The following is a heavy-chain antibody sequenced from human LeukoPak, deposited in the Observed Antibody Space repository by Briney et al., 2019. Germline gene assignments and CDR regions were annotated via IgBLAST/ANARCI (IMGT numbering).Heavy chain of an antibody. D-gene: IGHD1-26*01. V-gene: IGHV3-30*04. CDR2: ISYDGSNK. CDR1: GFTFSNYA. J-gene: IGHJ4*02. Sequence: GGSLRLSCAASGFTFSNYAIHWVRQAPGKGLEWVAVISYDGSNKYYADSVKGRFTISRDNSKNTLYLQMNSLRAEDTAVYYCARSRRRELLRTYFDYWGQGTLVTVSS. CDR3: ARSRRRELLRTYFDY.